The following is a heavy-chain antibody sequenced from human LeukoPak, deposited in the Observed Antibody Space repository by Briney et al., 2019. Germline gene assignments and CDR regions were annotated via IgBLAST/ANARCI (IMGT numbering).Heavy chain of an antibody. J-gene: IGHJ4*02. CDR3: ARVPGTAAGDSAFPVDY. CDR1: GYTFTRHA. Sequence: ASVKVSCKACGYTFTRHAMQWVRQAPGQRLEWMGWINAGTGYTKYSQRLQGRVTISRDTSASIAYMELSSLKSEDTAIYYCARVPGTAAGDSAFPVDYWGQGTLVTVSS. V-gene: IGHV1-3*01. D-gene: IGHD6-13*01. CDR2: INAGTGYT.